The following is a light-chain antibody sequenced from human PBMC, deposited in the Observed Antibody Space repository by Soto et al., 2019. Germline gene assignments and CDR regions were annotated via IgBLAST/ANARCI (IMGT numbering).Light chain of an antibody. CDR2: DAS. Sequence: EIVMTQSPATLSVSPGERATLSCRASQSVSSNLAWYQQKPGQVPRLLIYDASTRAAGIPAGFSGSGSGTEFTLTISSLQSEDFAIYYCQQYNNWPLTFGGGTKVDI. CDR1: QSVSSN. CDR3: QQYNNWPLT. V-gene: IGKV3-15*01. J-gene: IGKJ4*01.